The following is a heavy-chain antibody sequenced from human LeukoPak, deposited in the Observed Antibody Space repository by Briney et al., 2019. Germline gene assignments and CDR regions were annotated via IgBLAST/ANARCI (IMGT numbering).Heavy chain of an antibody. Sequence: GGSLRLSCAASVFTFSSYAMSWVRQAPGKGLEWVSAISGSGGSTYYADSVKGRFTISRDNSKNTLYLQMNSLRAEDTAVYYCARVLRYCSGGNCYSGGLGYMDVWGKGTTVTISS. CDR1: VFTFSSYA. CDR3: ARVLRYCSGGNCYSGGLGYMDV. J-gene: IGHJ6*03. D-gene: IGHD2-15*01. V-gene: IGHV3-23*01. CDR2: ISGSGGST.